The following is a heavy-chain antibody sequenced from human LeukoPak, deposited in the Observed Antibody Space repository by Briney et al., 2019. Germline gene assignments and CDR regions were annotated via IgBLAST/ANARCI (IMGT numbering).Heavy chain of an antibody. Sequence: GGSLRLSCAASGFALSSHWMTWVRQVPGRGPEWVANVNRDGSETYYLDSVKGRFIISKDNAKNSLYLQMNSLRAEDTALYHCARNNGMDVWGQGTTVIVSS. CDR1: GFALSSHW. CDR3: ARNNGMDV. J-gene: IGHJ6*02. CDR2: VNRDGSET. V-gene: IGHV3-7*03.